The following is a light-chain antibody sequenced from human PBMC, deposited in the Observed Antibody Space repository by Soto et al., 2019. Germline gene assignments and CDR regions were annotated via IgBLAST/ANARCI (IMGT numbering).Light chain of an antibody. J-gene: IGLJ1*01. V-gene: IGLV2-14*01. Sequence: QSVLTPPSSMSGTPGQSITISCTGSNSDVGIYDFVSWYQHHPGRAPKLIVSEVSHRPSGVSNRFSGSKSGNTASLTISGLQSEDEADYYCISYTSDDVRYVFGTGTKVTVL. CDR2: EVS. CDR1: NSDVGIYDF. CDR3: ISYTSDDVRYV.